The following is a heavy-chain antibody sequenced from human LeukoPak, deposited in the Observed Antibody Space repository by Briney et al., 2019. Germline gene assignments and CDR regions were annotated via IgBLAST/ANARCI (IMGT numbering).Heavy chain of an antibody. CDR3: ARPGRATVTRLDY. Sequence: GESLKISCRGSGYVFTSYWIFWVRQMPGKGLEWMGVIYPGDSNSRYSPSFQGQVTISADKSISTAFLQWSSLEASATAMYYCARPGRATVTRLDYWGQGTLVTVTS. CDR1: GYVFTSYW. J-gene: IGHJ4*02. V-gene: IGHV5-51*01. D-gene: IGHD4-17*01. CDR2: IYPGDSNS.